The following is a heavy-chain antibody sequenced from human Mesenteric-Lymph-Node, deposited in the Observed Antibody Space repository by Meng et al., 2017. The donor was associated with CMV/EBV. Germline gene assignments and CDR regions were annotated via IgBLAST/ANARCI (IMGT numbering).Heavy chain of an antibody. CDR1: GFTFSDYY. V-gene: IGHV3-11*01. CDR2: ISSSGNTI. D-gene: IGHD5-24*01. CDR3: ARGRWWTPFDY. J-gene: IGHJ4*02. Sequence: LSGAASGFTFSDYYMTWIRRAPGKGLEWVSYISSSGNTIYYADSVKGRFTISRDNAENPLYLQMNSLRAEDTAVYYCARGRWWTPFDYWGQGILVTVSS.